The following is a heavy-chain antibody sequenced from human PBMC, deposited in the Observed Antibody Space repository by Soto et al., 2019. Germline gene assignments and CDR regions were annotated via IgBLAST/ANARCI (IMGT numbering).Heavy chain of an antibody. CDR3: ASEGGDIVVVPAPGVRAFDI. Sequence: QVQLVQSGAEVKKPGASVKVSCKASGYTFTNYDISWVRQAPGQGLEWMGWISAYNGNTNYAQNLPGRVTMTTDTSTSTAYMELRRLRSDDTAVYYCASEGGDIVVVPAPGVRAFDIWGQGTMVTVSS. CDR1: GYTFTNYD. D-gene: IGHD2-2*01. CDR2: ISAYNGNT. V-gene: IGHV1-18*01. J-gene: IGHJ3*02.